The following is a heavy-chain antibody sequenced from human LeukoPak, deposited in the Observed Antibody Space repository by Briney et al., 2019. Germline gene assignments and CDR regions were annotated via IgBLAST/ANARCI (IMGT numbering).Heavy chain of an antibody. J-gene: IGHJ2*01. V-gene: IGHV1-18*01. Sequence: ASVKVSCKASGYTFTSYGISWVRQAPGQGLEWMGWISAYNGNTNYAQKLQGRVTMTTDTSTSTAYIELRSLRSDDTAVYYCARDNNYCGGDCYSRSYWYFDLWGRGTLVTVSS. CDR3: ARDNNYCGGDCYSRSYWYFDL. CDR2: ISAYNGNT. D-gene: IGHD2-21*02. CDR1: GYTFTSYG.